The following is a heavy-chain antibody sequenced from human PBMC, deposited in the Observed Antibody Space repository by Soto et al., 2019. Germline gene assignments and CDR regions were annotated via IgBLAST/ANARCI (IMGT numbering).Heavy chain of an antibody. CDR3: ARDRKVGGYCSSTSCSRLYFDYYYMDV. Sequence: GGSLRLSCAASGFTFSSYWMSWVRQAPGKGLEWVANIKQDGSEKYYVDSVKGRFTISRDNAKNSLYLQMNSLRAEDTAVDYCARDRKVGGYCSSTSCSRLYFDYYYMDVWGKGTTVTVSS. D-gene: IGHD2-2*01. V-gene: IGHV3-7*01. J-gene: IGHJ6*03. CDR2: IKQDGSEK. CDR1: GFTFSSYW.